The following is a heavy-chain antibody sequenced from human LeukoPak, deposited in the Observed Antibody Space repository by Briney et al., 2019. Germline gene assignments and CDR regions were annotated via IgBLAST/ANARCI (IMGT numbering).Heavy chain of an antibody. J-gene: IGHJ4*02. D-gene: IGHD6-19*01. Sequence: PGRSLRLSCAASGFTFSSYGMHCVRQGPGKGLEWVSVIWYDGSNKYYADSVKGRFTISRDNSKNTLYLQMNSLRAEDTAVYYCARDGSSGWYWVDYWGQGTLVTVSS. CDR2: IWYDGSNK. V-gene: IGHV3-33*01. CDR1: GFTFSSYG. CDR3: ARDGSSGWYWVDY.